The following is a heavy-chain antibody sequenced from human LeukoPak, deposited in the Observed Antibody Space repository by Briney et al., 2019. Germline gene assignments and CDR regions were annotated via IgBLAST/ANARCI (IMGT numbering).Heavy chain of an antibody. CDR3: ARATDYGDYVSAFDY. J-gene: IGHJ4*02. CDR2: IYYSGST. V-gene: IGHV4-59*01. D-gene: IGHD4-17*01. Sequence: SSETLSLTCTVSGGSISSYYWSWIRQPPGKGLEWIGYIYYSGSTNYNPSLKSRVTISVDTSKNQLSLKLSSVTAADTAVYYCARATDYGDYVSAFDYWGQGTLVTVSS. CDR1: GGSISSYY.